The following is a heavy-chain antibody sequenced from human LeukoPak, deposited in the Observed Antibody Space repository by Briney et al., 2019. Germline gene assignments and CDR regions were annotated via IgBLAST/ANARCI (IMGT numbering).Heavy chain of an antibody. D-gene: IGHD6-13*01. CDR3: ARAERGIAAAGLAFDI. J-gene: IGHJ3*02. CDR2: VYSGGST. V-gene: IGHV3-53*01. Sequence: PGGSLRLSCAVSGFTVSSNYMSWVRQAPGKGLEWVSVVYSGGSTYYADSVRGRFTISRDNSRNTLYLQMNSLRAEDTAVYYCARAERGIAAAGLAFDIWGQGTMVTVSS. CDR1: GFTVSSNY.